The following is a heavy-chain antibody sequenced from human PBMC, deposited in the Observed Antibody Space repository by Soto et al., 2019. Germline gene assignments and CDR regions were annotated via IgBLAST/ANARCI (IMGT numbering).Heavy chain of an antibody. CDR2: IRGSGGST. CDR3: AKTRISMIVVVFDH. CDR1: GFTFSSNA. D-gene: IGHD3-22*01. J-gene: IGHJ4*02. V-gene: IGHV3-23*01. Sequence: PGGSLRLSCAASGFTFSSNAMSWVRQAPGKGLEWVADIRGSGGSTHYADSVKGRFTISRDDSKNTLSLQMNSLRAEDTAIYYCAKTRISMIVVVFDHWGQGTPVTVSS.